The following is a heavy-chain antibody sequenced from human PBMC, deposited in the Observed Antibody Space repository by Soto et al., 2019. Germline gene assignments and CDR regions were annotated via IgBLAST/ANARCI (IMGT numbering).Heavy chain of an antibody. V-gene: IGHV1-69*12. CDR3: ARGDATKIVVTTYYAMDV. J-gene: IGHJ6*02. D-gene: IGHD4-17*01. CDR1: GGSLSNYG. Sequence: QVQLVQSGAEVKKPGSSVKVSCKASGGSLSNYGISWVRQAPGQGLEWMGGIIPVFGTANYPQKFQGRVTITADESTNIVYMDVTSLRSEDTAVYYCARGDATKIVVTTYYAMDVWGQGTTVTVSS. CDR2: IIPVFGTA.